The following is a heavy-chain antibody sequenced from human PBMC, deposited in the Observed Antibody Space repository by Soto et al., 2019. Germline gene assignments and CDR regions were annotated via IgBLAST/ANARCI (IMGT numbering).Heavy chain of an antibody. V-gene: IGHV3-23*01. CDR2: ISGSGDRT. D-gene: IGHD3-10*01. Sequence: VQLLESGGGLVQPGGSLRISCTASGFTFDNYAMAWVRQAPGKGLEWVAGISGSGDRTNYVDSVKGRFTISRDNSKNRLYLQMKSLRAEDTALYYCAKDYGVRGIMTNLFDSWGQETLVAVSS. CDR1: GFTFDNYA. J-gene: IGHJ5*01. CDR3: AKDYGVRGIMTNLFDS.